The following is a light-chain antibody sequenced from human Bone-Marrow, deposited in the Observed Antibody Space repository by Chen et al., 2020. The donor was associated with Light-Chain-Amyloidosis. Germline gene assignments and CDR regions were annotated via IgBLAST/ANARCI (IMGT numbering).Light chain of an antibody. CDR1: QSVSNN. V-gene: IGKV3-15*01. J-gene: IGKJ3*01. CDR2: GAS. Sequence: EIVMTQSPATLSVSPGERATLSCRASQSVSNNLAWYQQKPGQAPRLLIYGASTRATGIPARFSGSGSGTEFTLSISSLQSEDSAVYYCQQYNDWPLFGPGTKVDI. CDR3: QQYNDWPL.